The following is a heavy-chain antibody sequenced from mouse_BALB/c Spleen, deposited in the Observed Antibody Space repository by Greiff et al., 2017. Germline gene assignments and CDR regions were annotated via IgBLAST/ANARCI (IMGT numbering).Heavy chain of an antibody. V-gene: IGHV5-12-2*01. CDR2: ISNGGGST. Sequence: EVNVVESGGGLVQPGGSLKLSCAASGFTFSSYTMSWVRQTPEKRLEWVAYISNGGGSTYYPDSVKGRFTISRDNARNILYLQMSSLRSEDTAMYYCARGQGYGYHWYFDVWGAGTTVTVSS. CDR3: ARGQGYGYHWYFDV. J-gene: IGHJ1*01. D-gene: IGHD2-2*01. CDR1: GFTFSSYT.